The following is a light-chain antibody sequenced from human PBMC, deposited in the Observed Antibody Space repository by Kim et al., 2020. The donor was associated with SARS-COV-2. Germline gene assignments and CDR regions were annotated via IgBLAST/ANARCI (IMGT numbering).Light chain of an antibody. Sequence: DIQMTQSPSTLSASVGDRVTITCRASQSISNWLAWYQQKPGKAPNLLIYDASSLESGVPSRFSGSGSGTEFALIISSLQPDDFATYYCQLCPFFPFTFGQGTKLEL. CDR1: QSISNW. V-gene: IGKV1-5*01. CDR2: DAS. J-gene: IGKJ2*01. CDR3: QLCPFFPFT.